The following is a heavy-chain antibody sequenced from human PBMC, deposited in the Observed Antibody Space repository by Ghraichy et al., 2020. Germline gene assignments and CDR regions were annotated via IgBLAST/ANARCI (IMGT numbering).Heavy chain of an antibody. D-gene: IGHD4-17*01. CDR2: IWYDGSNK. CDR1: GFTFSSYG. V-gene: IGHV3-33*01. CDR3: ARGGYGDYVSWFDP. J-gene: IGHJ5*02. Sequence: GVSLRLSCAASGFTFSSYGMHWVRQAPGKGLEWVAVIWYDGSNKYYADSVKGRFTISRDNSKNTLYLQMNSLRAEDTAVYYCARGGYGDYVSWFDPWGQGTLVTVSS.